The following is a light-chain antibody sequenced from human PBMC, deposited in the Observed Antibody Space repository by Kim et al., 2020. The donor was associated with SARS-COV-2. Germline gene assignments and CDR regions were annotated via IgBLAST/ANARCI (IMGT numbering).Light chain of an antibody. CDR1: QRVSSNY. J-gene: IGKJ4*01. Sequence: SPAKRAALPCRASQRVSSNYLAWYQQKPGQPPRLLIYDTSTRATGIPDRFSGSGSGTDYTLTISRLEPEDFVVYYCQQYGSSPLTFGGGTKVDIK. CDR2: DTS. CDR3: QQYGSSPLT. V-gene: IGKV3-20*01.